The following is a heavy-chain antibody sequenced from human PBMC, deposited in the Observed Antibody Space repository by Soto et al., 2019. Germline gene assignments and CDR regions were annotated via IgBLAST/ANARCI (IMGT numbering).Heavy chain of an antibody. CDR3: ARDCSRPIELGGYYDDGLDV. CDR2: IHYTGST. Sequence: QVQLQESGPGLVKPLETLSLTCTVSGGSGSSAAYYWSWIRQPPGKGLEWIGHIHYTGSTYYNPSLKSRVTISIHTSTHQFSLNLSSVTAADTAVYYCARDCSRPIELGGYYDDGLDVWGQGTTVTVSS. V-gene: IGHV4-61*08. J-gene: IGHJ6*02. D-gene: IGHD3-16*01. CDR1: GGSGSSAAYY.